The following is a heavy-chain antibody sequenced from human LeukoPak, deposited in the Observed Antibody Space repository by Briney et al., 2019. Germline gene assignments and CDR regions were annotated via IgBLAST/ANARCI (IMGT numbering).Heavy chain of an antibody. J-gene: IGHJ4*02. CDR2: IYYSGST. V-gene: IGHV4-31*03. CDR3: ARRRGELYYFDY. Sequence: SRTLSLTCTVSGGSISSGGYYWSWIRQHPGKGLEWIGYIYYSGSTYYNPSLKSRVTISVDTSKNQFSLKLSSVIAADTAVYYCARRRGELYYFDYWGQGTLVTVSS. D-gene: IGHD3-16*01. CDR1: GGSISSGGYY.